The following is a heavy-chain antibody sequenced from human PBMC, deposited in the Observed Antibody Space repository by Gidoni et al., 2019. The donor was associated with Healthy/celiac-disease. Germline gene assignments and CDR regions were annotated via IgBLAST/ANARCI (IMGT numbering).Heavy chain of an antibody. J-gene: IGHJ6*02. CDR1: GFTFSSSA. Sequence: EVQLLESGGGLVQPGGSLRLSCAAYGFTFSSSAMSWVRQAPGKGLEWVSDISGSGGSTYYADSVKGRFTISRDNSKNTRYLQMNSLRAEDTAVYYCAKDRSMNKYSSSFPRYYYYYGMDVWGQGTTVTVSS. V-gene: IGHV3-23*01. CDR3: AKDRSMNKYSSSFPRYYYYYGMDV. D-gene: IGHD6-6*01. CDR2: ISGSGGST.